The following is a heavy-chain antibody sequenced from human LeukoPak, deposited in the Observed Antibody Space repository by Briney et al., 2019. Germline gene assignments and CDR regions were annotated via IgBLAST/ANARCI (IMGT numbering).Heavy chain of an antibody. J-gene: IGHJ3*02. V-gene: IGHV4-39*01. CDR3: ARLHHDFWSGYYPPRAFDI. CDR1: GGSISSSSYY. CDR2: IYYSGST. Sequence: SETLSLTCAVSGGSISSSSYYWGWIRQPPGKGLEWIGCIYYSGSTYYNPSLKSRVTISVDTSKNQFSLKLSSVTAADTAVYYCARLHHDFWSGYYPPRAFDIWGQGTMVIVSS. D-gene: IGHD3-3*01.